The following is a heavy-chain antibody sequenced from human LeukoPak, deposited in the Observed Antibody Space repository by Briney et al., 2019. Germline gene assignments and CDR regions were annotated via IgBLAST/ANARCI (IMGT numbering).Heavy chain of an antibody. V-gene: IGHV1-69*04. CDR1: GGTFSSYA. J-gene: IGHJ4*02. D-gene: IGHD6-13*01. CDR3: ARATPGYSSSWYADY. Sequence: SVKVSCKASGGTFSSYAISWVRQAPGQGLEWMGRIIPILGIANYAQKFQGRVTITADKSTSTAYMELSSLRSEDTAVYYCARATPGYSSSWYADYWGQGTLVTVSS. CDR2: IIPILGIA.